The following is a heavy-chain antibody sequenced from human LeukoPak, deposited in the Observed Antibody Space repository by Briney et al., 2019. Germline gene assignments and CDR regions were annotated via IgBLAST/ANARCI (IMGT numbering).Heavy chain of an antibody. V-gene: IGHV1-2*02. CDR1: GGTFSNYA. J-gene: IGHJ4*02. CDR3: ARAHYSSSWYE. Sequence: GASVKVSCKASGGTFSNYAISWVRQAPGQGLEWMGWISPKSGDTNYAQKFQGRVTMTRDTSVSTAYMELRRLTSDDTAVYYCARAHYSSSWYEWGQGTLVTVSS. CDR2: ISPKSGDT. D-gene: IGHD6-13*01.